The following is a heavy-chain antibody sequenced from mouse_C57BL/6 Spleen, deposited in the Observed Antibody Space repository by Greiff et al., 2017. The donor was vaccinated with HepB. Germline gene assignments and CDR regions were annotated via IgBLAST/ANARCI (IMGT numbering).Heavy chain of an antibody. CDR1: GFTFSDYG. V-gene: IGHV5-17*01. CDR2: ISSGSSTI. J-gene: IGHJ4*01. CDR3: ANYYAMDY. Sequence: EVKVEESGGGLVKPGGSLKLSCAASGFTFSDYGMHWVRQAPETGLEWVAYISSGSSTIYYADTVKGRFTISRDNANNTLFLQMTSLRSEDTAMYYCANYYAMDYWGQGTSVTVSS.